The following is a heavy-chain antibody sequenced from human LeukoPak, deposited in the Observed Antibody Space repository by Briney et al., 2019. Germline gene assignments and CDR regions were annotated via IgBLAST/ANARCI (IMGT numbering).Heavy chain of an antibody. CDR3: ARGESGELDFDF. CDR2: ISSSSSYI. Sequence: GGSLRLSCAASGFTFSYYSMNWVRQAPGKGLEWVSSISSSSSYIYYADSVKGRFTISRDNAKNSLYLQMNSLRAEDTAAYYCARGESGELDFDFWGQGTLVTVSS. CDR1: GFTFSYYS. V-gene: IGHV3-21*01. J-gene: IGHJ4*02. D-gene: IGHD1-7*01.